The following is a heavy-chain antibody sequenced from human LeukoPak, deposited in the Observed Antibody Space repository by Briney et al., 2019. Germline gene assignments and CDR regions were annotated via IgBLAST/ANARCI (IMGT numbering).Heavy chain of an antibody. CDR2: IYYSGST. Sequence: SETLSLTCTVSGGSISSYYWSWIRQPPGKGLEWIGYIYYSGSTNYNPSLTSRVTISVDTSKNQFSLKLSSVTAADTAVYYCARSSRGYCSGGSCYGFDYWGQGTLVTVSS. CDR3: ARSSRGYCSGGSCYGFDY. J-gene: IGHJ4*02. D-gene: IGHD2-15*01. V-gene: IGHV4-59*01. CDR1: GGSISSYY.